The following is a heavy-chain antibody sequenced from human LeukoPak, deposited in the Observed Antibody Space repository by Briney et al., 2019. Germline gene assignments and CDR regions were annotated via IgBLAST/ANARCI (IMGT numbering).Heavy chain of an antibody. D-gene: IGHD2-21*01. J-gene: IGHJ4*02. CDR1: GFTFSPYS. CDR3: ARGGGYCGGDCYGIDY. CDR2: VSSRSSYI. Sequence: GGSLRLSCAASGFTFSPYSMNWVRQAPGKGLEWVSSVSSRSSYINYADSVKGRFTISRDDAKNSLYLQMNSLRAEDTAVYYCARGGGYCGGDCYGIDYWGQGTLVTVSS. V-gene: IGHV3-21*01.